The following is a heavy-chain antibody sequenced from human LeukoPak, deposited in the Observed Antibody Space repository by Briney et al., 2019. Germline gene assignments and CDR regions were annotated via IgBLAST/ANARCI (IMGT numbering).Heavy chain of an antibody. CDR1: GFTLSSYM. CDR3: TKDPLDY. Sequence: GGSLRLSCAASGFTLSSYMMSWVRQAPGKGLEWVSGISGSAGGTFYSDSVRGRFTISRDSPKNTLYLQMNSLRVEDTAVYYCTKDPLDYWGQGTLVTVSS. J-gene: IGHJ4*02. V-gene: IGHV3-23*01. CDR2: ISGSAGGT.